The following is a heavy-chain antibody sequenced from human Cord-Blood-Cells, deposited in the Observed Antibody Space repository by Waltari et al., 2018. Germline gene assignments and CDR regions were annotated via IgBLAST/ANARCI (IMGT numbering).Heavy chain of an antibody. CDR3: ASPHPDYYGSGSYYAFDI. J-gene: IGHJ3*02. CDR1: GGSFSGYY. V-gene: IGHV4-34*01. D-gene: IGHD3-10*01. CDR2: IKHSGST. Sequence: QVQLQQWGAGLLKPSETLSLTCAVYGGSFSGYYWSWIRPPPGKGLEWVGEIKHSGSTNYNPSLKSRVTISVDTSKNQFSLKLSSVTAADTAVYYCASPHPDYYGSGSYYAFDIWGQGTMVTVSS.